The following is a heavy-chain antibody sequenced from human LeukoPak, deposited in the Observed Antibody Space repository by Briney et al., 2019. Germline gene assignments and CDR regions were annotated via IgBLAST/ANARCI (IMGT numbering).Heavy chain of an antibody. CDR2: IYYSGST. CDR1: GGSISSYY. J-gene: IGHJ6*02. Sequence: SETLSLTCTVSGGSISSYYWSWIRQPPGKGLEWIGYIYYSGSTNYNPSLKSRVTISVDTSKNQFSLKLSSVTAADTAVYYCARAPSSGWHYYGMDVWGQGTTVTVS. CDR3: ARAPSSGWHYYGMDV. D-gene: IGHD6-19*01. V-gene: IGHV4-59*01.